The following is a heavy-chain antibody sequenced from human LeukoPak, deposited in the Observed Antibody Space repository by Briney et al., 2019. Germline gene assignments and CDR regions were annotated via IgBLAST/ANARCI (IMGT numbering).Heavy chain of an antibody. J-gene: IGHJ4*02. D-gene: IGHD3-9*01. CDR3: ATGDVLRYFDWSPFDY. V-gene: IGHV3-30*04. Sequence: GRSLRLSCVASGFTFSSYAMRWVRQAPGKGLEWVAVKSYDGSNKYYADSVKGRFTISRDNSKNTLYLQMNSLRAEDTAVYYCATGDVLRYFDWSPFDYWGQGTLVTVSS. CDR1: GFTFSSYA. CDR2: KSYDGSNK.